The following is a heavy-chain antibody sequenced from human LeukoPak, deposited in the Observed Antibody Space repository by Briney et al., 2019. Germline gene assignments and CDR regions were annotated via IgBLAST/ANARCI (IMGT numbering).Heavy chain of an antibody. CDR1: GFTFSSYG. J-gene: IGHJ4*02. D-gene: IGHD4-23*01. Sequence: GGSLRLSCAASGFTFSSYGMHWVRQAPGKGLEWVAVIPYDGSNKYYADSVKGRFTISRDNSKNTLYLQMNSLRAEDTAVYYCARDRDYSGFDYWGQGTLVTVSS. V-gene: IGHV3-30*03. CDR2: IPYDGSNK. CDR3: ARDRDYSGFDY.